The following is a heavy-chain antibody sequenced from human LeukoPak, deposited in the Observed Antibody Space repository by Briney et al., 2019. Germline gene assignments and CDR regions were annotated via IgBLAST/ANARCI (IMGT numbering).Heavy chain of an antibody. CDR1: GFTFSGYA. CDR3: ARDGVGYYYDSSGYPPFDY. CDR2: ISGSGGST. V-gene: IGHV3-23*01. Sequence: GGSLRLSCAASGFTFSGYAMTWVRQAPGKGLEWVSVISGSGGSTYYADSVKGRFTISRDNSKNTLYLQMNSLRAEDTAVYYCARDGVGYYYDSSGYPPFDYWGQGTLVTVSS. D-gene: IGHD3-22*01. J-gene: IGHJ4*02.